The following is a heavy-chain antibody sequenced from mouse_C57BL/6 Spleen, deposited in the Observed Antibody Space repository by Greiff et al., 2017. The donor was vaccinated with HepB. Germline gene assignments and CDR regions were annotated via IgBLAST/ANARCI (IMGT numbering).Heavy chain of an antibody. J-gene: IGHJ1*03. V-gene: IGHV1-15*01. Sequence: QVQLQQSGAELVRPGASVTLSCKASGYTFTDYEMHWVKQTPVHGLEWIGAIDPETGGTAYNQKFKGKAILTADKSSSTAYLKLRSLTSEDSAVYYCTRFWGERYFDVWGTGTTVTVSS. CDR2: IDPETGGT. CDR1: GYTFTDYE. CDR3: TRFWGERYFDV.